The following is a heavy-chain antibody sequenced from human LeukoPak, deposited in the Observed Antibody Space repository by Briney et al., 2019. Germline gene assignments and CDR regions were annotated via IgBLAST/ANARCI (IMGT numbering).Heavy chain of an antibody. CDR1: GYTFTGYY. CDR2: INPNSGGT. V-gene: IGHV1-2*02. J-gene: IGHJ3*02. Sequence: ASVKVSCKASGYTFTGYYMHWVRQAPGQGLEWMGWINPNSGGTNYAQKFQGRVTMTRDMSTGTVYMELSSLKSDDTAVYYCARARVAARHDAFDIWGQGTMVTVSS. CDR3: ARARVAARHDAFDI. D-gene: IGHD6-6*01.